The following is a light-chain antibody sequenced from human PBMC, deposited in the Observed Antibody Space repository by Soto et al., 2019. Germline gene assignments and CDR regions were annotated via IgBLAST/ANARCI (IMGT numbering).Light chain of an antibody. CDR1: SSHLGRNY. CDR2: DND. CDR3: GTWDSSLSDAVV. Sequence: QSVLTQPPSVSAAPGQKVTISCSGTSSHLGRNYVAWYQQLPGTAPKLLIYDNDKRPSGIPDRFSGSKSGTSATLGITGLQTGDEADYYCGTWDSSLSDAVVFGEGTKLTVL. V-gene: IGLV1-51*01. J-gene: IGLJ2*01.